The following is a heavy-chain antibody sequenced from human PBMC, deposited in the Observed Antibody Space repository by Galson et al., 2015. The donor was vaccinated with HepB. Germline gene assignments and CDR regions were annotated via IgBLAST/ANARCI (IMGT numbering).Heavy chain of an antibody. V-gene: IGHV1-46*01. Sequence: SVKVSCKASGYTFTSYYMHWVRQAPGQGLEWMGIINPSGGSTSYAQKFQGRVTMTRDTSTSTVYMELSSLRSEDTAVYYCARAMFPVAGTYYFDYWGQGTLVTVSS. CDR2: INPSGGST. J-gene: IGHJ4*02. CDR3: ARAMFPVAGTYYFDY. D-gene: IGHD6-19*01. CDR1: GYTFTSYY.